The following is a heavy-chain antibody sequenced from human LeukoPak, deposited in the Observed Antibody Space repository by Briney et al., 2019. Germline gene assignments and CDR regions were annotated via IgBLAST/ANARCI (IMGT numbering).Heavy chain of an antibody. CDR1: GFTFSSYA. Sequence: PGGSLRLSCAASGFTFSSYAMSWVRQAPGKGLEWVSSISGSGGITYYADSVKGRFTISRDNSKNTLYLQMNSLRAEDTAVYYCAKAQNYYDRARDWFDPWGQGTLVTVSS. CDR2: ISGSGGIT. J-gene: IGHJ5*02. V-gene: IGHV3-23*01. CDR3: AKAQNYYDRARDWFDP. D-gene: IGHD3-22*01.